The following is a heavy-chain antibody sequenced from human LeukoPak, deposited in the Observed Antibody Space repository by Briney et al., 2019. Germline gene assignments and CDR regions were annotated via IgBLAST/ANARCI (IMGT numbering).Heavy chain of an antibody. CDR3: ARASGRYSDAFDI. CDR1: GYTFTNYY. J-gene: IGHJ3*02. Sequence: GASVKVSCKASGYTFTNYYIHWVRQAPGQGLEWMGWINSNRGGTNYAQNFQGRVTMTRDTSISTAYMELSRLRSDDTALYYCARASGRYSDAFDIWGQGTMVTVSS. CDR2: INSNRGGT. V-gene: IGHV1-2*02. D-gene: IGHD1-26*01.